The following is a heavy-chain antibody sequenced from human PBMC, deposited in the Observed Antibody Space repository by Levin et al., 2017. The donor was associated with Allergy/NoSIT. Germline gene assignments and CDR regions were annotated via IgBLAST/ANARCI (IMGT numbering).Heavy chain of an antibody. CDR1: GFTFSSHT. CDR2: IATGGDGR. J-gene: IGHJ3*01. Sequence: LSLTCVASGFTFSSHTLGWVRQAPGKGLEWVSGIATGGDGRYYTGSVKGRFTISRDDSRNTFFLQMNSLRVEDTAVYFCGSGGYYSPHTFDFWGQGTMVTVSS. D-gene: IGHD3-22*01. CDR3: GSGGYYSPHTFDF. V-gene: IGHV3-23*01.